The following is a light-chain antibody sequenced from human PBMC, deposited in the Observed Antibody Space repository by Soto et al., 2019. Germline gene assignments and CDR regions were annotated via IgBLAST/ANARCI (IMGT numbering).Light chain of an antibody. CDR1: SSDIGGYIY. J-gene: IGLJ2*01. CDR2: EVS. CDR3: SSYSSANTVI. Sequence: QSVLTQPASVSASPGQPITISCTGTSSDIGGYIYVSWYQHHPGKAPRLMIYEVSSRPSGVSNRFSGSKSGNTASLTISGLQAEDEAQYYCSSYSSANTVIFGGGTKLTVL. V-gene: IGLV2-14*01.